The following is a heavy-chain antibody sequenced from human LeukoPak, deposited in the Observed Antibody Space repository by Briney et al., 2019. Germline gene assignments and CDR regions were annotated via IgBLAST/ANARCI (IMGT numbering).Heavy chain of an antibody. Sequence: PGGSLRLSCAASGFTFSSYAMSCVRQAPGKGLEWVSAISGSGGSTYYADSAKGRFTISRDNSKNTLYLQMNSLRAEDTAVYYCAKARNSPNWFDPWGQGTLVTVSS. CDR1: GFTFSSYA. J-gene: IGHJ5*02. CDR2: ISGSGGST. V-gene: IGHV3-23*01. CDR3: AKARNSPNWFDP. D-gene: IGHD5-18*01.